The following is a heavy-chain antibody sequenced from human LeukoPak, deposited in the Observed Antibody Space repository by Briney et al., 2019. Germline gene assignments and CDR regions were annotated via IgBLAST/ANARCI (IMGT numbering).Heavy chain of an antibody. CDR2: INHSGST. J-gene: IGHJ2*01. CDR1: GGRFSGYY. D-gene: IGHD6-13*01. CDR3: AREAAAAGTTYWYFDL. V-gene: IGHV4-34*01. Sequence: SETLSLTCAVYGGRFSGYYWSWIRQPPGKGLEWIGQINHSGSTNYNPSLKSRVTISVDTSKNQFSLKLSSVTAADTAVYYCAREAAAAGTTYWYFDLWGRGTLVTVSS.